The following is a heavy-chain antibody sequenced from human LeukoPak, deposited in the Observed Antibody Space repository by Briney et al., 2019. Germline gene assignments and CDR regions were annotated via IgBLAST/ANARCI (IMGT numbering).Heavy chain of an antibody. D-gene: IGHD2/OR15-2a*01. J-gene: IGHJ4*02. CDR1: GFTFSSYG. CDR3: AKDVIVAFDY. V-gene: IGHV3-30*02. Sequence: AGSLRLSCAASGFTFSSYGMHWVRQAPGKGLEWVAFIRYDGSNKYYADSVKGRFTISRDNSKNTLYLQMNSLRAEDTAVYYCAKDVIVAFDYWGQGSLVTVSS. CDR2: IRYDGSNK.